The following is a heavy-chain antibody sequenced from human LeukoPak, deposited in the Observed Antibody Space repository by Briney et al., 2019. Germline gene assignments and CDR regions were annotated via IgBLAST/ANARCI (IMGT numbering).Heavy chain of an antibody. V-gene: IGHV4-59*01. Sequence: ETLSLTCTVSGGSISTYYWSWIRQPPGKGLEWIGYIYYSGSTNYNPSLKSRVTISVDTSKNQFSLKLSSVTAADTAVYYCAREAVAGTLDYWGQGTLVTVSS. CDR2: IYYSGST. CDR3: AREAVAGTLDY. CDR1: GGSISTYY. J-gene: IGHJ4*02. D-gene: IGHD6-19*01.